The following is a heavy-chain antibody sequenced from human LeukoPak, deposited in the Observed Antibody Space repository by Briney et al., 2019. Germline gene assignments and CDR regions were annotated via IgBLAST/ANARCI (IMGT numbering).Heavy chain of an antibody. D-gene: IGHD1-26*01. CDR3: ARHNSGSYYALDS. CDR2: ISGSGYTT. J-gene: IGHJ4*02. Sequence: GGSLRLSCAASGFTFSSYALTCVRQAPGKGLEWVSAISGSGYTTYYADSVKGRFTISRDNSQNTLYLQMNSLRAEDTAVYYCARHNSGSYYALDSWGQGTLVTVSS. CDR1: GFTFSSYA. V-gene: IGHV3-23*01.